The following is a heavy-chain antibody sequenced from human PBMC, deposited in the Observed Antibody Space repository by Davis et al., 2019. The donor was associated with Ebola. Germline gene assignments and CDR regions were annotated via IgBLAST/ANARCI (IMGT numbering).Heavy chain of an antibody. J-gene: IGHJ4*02. V-gene: IGHV4-34*01. CDR2: INHSGST. D-gene: IGHD4-17*01. CDR3: ASYGDYGDY. CDR1: GGSFSGYY. Sequence: SQTLSLTCAVYGGSFSGYYWSWIRQPPGKGLEWIGEINHSGSTNYNPSLKSRVTISVDTSKNQFALKLSSVTAADTAVYYCASYGDYGDYWGQGTLVTVSS.